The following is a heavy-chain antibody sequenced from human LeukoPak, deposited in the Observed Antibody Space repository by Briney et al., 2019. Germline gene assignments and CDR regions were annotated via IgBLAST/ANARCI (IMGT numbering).Heavy chain of an antibody. CDR1: GGSFSGYY. V-gene: IGHV4-34*01. Sequence: SETLSLTCAVYGGSFSGYYWSWIRQPPGKGLEWIGEINHSGSTNYSPSLKSRVTISVNTSKNQFSLKLTSVTAADTAVYYCARHVFVVVPAAMGWYYYYYMDVWGKGTTVTISS. J-gene: IGHJ6*03. CDR3: ARHVFVVVPAAMGWYYYYYMDV. CDR2: INHSGST. D-gene: IGHD2-2*01.